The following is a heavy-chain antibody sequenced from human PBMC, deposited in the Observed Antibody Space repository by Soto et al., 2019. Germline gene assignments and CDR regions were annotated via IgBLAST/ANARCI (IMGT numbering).Heavy chain of an antibody. D-gene: IGHD4-4*01. Sequence: GGSLRLSCAASGFTFSSYAMSWVRQAPGKGLEWVSAISGSGGSTYYADSVKGRFTISRDNSKNTLYLQMNSLSAEDTAVYYCAKDVDYSNYFDYWGQGTLVTVSS. CDR3: AKDVDYSNYFDY. CDR2: ISGSGGST. J-gene: IGHJ4*02. CDR1: GFTFSSYA. V-gene: IGHV3-23*01.